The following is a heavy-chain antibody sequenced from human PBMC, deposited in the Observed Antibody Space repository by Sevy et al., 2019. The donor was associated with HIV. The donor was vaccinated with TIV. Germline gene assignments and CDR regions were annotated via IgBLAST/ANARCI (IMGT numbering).Heavy chain of an antibody. CDR3: VRAIAADGSF. D-gene: IGHD6-13*01. V-gene: IGHV3-30*03. Sequence: GGSLRLSCVASGFDFREYAMHWVRQAPGKGLEWLAAVSSDGTNTYYVDSVKGRFSISRDSSQNKLFLQMNSLRAEDTALYYCVRAIAADGSFWGQGTLVTVSS. CDR1: GFDFREYA. CDR2: VSSDGTNT. J-gene: IGHJ4*02.